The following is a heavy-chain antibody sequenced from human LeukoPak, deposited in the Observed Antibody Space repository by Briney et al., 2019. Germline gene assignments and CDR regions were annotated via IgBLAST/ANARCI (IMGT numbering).Heavy chain of an antibody. CDR1: GGSISRSTYY. V-gene: IGHV4-39*01. CDR2: IYYSGST. CDR3: ARLSRRGELDWYFDY. J-gene: IGHJ4*02. D-gene: IGHD3-10*01. Sequence: SETLSLTCTVSGGSISRSTYYWGWIRQSPGKGLEWIGSIYYSGSTYYNASLKSRVTISVDTSKDQFSLKLSSVTAADTAVYYCARLSRRGELDWYFDYWGQGTLVTVSS.